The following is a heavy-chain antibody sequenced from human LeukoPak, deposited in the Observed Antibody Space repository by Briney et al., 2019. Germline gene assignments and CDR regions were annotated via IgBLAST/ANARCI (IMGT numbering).Heavy chain of an antibody. Sequence: PGGSLRLSCAASGFTFSTYTMYWVRHPPGKRLEWVSIIGNNGGGIHNADSVKGRFTISRDNFKNALYLQMNSLRVEDTAVYYCAIDPNWGTHSWGQGVLVTVSS. CDR3: AIDPNWGTHS. CDR1: GFTFSTYT. J-gene: IGHJ4*02. V-gene: IGHV3-23*01. D-gene: IGHD7-27*01. CDR2: IGNNGGGI.